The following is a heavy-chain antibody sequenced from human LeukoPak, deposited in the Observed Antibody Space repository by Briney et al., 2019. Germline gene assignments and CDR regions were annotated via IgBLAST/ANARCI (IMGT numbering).Heavy chain of an antibody. CDR3: ARGISSWPYYYYGMDV. Sequence: SETLSLTCAVYGGSFSGYYWSWIRQPPGKGLEWIGEINHSGSTNYNPSLKSRVTISVDTSKNQFSLKLSSVTAADTAVYYCARGISSWPYYYYGMDVWGQGTTVTVSS. CDR2: INHSGST. V-gene: IGHV4-34*01. D-gene: IGHD6-13*01. J-gene: IGHJ6*02. CDR1: GGSFSGYY.